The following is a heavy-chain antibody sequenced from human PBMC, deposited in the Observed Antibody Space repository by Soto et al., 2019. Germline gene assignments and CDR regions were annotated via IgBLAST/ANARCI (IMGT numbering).Heavy chain of an antibody. Sequence: SETLSLTFTVSGGSISSGGYYWSWIRQHPGKGLEWIGYIYYSGSTYYNPSLKSRVTISVDTSKNQFSLKLSSVTAADTAVYYCARDPKVPWSGYIGAFDIWGQGTMVTVSS. J-gene: IGHJ3*02. CDR3: ARDPKVPWSGYIGAFDI. CDR2: IYYSGST. CDR1: GGSISSGGYY. V-gene: IGHV4-31*03. D-gene: IGHD3-3*01.